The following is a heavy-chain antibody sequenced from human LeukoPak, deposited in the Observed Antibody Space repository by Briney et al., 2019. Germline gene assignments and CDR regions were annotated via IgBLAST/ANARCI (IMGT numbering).Heavy chain of an antibody. CDR1: GFTFSNYG. J-gene: IGHJ4*02. CDR2: ISYDGSNK. V-gene: IGHV3-30*03. Sequence: GGSLRLSCAASGFTFSNYGMHWVRQAPGKGLEWVAVISYDGSNKYYADSVKGRFTISRDNSKNTLYLQMNSLRAEDTAVYYCAPDILTGYYSFDYWGQGTLVTVSS. CDR3: APDILTGYYSFDY. D-gene: IGHD3-9*01.